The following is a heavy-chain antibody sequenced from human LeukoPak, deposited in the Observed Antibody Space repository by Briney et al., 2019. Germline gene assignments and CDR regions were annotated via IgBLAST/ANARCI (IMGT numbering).Heavy chain of an antibody. J-gene: IGHJ6*03. D-gene: IGHD3-22*01. CDR3: ARSSEGRYYYDSSGFSYYYYYMDV. CDR1: GYTFTSYG. Sequence: ASVKVSCKASGYTFTSYGISWVRQAPGQGLEWMGWISVYNGNTNYAQKLQGRVTMTTDTSTSTAYMELRSLRSDDTAVYYCARSSEGRYYYDSSGFSYYYYYMDVWGKGTTVTISS. CDR2: ISVYNGNT. V-gene: IGHV1-18*01.